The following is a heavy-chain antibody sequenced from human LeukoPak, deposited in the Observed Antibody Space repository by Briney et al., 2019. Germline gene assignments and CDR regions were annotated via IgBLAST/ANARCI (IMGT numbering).Heavy chain of an antibody. V-gene: IGHV4-59*01. CDR1: GGSISSSY. Sequence: SETLSLTCTVSGGSISSSYWSWIRQPPGKGLEWIGYIYYSGSTNYNPSLKSRVTISVDTSKNQFSLKLSSVTAADTAVYYCARDSSGLDWFDPWGQGTLVTVSS. CDR3: ARDSSGLDWFDP. D-gene: IGHD6-19*01. CDR2: IYYSGST. J-gene: IGHJ5*02.